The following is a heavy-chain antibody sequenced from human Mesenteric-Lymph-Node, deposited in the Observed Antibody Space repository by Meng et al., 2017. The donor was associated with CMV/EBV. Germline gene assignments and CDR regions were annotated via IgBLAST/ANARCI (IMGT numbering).Heavy chain of an antibody. V-gene: IGHV3-23*05. CDR2: IYSGGGGT. Sequence: AASGVTFSSYAMSWVRQAPGKGLEWVSAIYSGGGGTSYADSVKGRFTISSDSSKKTLYLQMNSLRAEDTAVYYCARGAHGDGGSYDYWGQGTLVTVSS. D-gene: IGHD1-26*01. J-gene: IGHJ4*02. CDR1: GVTFSSYA. CDR3: ARGAHGDGGSYDY.